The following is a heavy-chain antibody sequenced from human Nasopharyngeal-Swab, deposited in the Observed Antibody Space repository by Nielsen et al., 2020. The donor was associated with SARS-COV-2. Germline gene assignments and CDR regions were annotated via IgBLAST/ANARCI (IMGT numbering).Heavy chain of an antibody. V-gene: IGHV3-30-3*01. CDR1: GFIFSTYA. CDR3: ARPARRGLNWFDP. D-gene: IGHD3-22*01. CDR2: ISYDGSSN. J-gene: IGHJ5*02. Sequence: GEALKISCAASGFIFSTYAMHWVRQGPGKGLEWVALISYDGSSNYYAHSVKGRFTISRDNSKNTLYLQMNSLRGEDTAVYYCARPARRGLNWFDPWGQGTLVTVSS.